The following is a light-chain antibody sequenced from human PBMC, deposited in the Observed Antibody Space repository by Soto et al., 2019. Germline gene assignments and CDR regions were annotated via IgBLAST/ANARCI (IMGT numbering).Light chain of an antibody. V-gene: IGKV1-39*01. CDR2: AAS. J-gene: IGKJ1*01. CDR1: QSIRSY. Sequence: DIQMPQSPSSLSASVGDRVTITCRASQSIRSYLNWYQQKPGKAPKLLIYAASSLQSGVPSRFSGSGSGTDFTLTISSLQPDDFATYYCQQSYSTPWTFGQGTKVEIK. CDR3: QQSYSTPWT.